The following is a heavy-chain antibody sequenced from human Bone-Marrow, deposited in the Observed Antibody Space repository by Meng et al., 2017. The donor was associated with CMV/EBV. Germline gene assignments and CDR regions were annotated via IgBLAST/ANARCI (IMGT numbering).Heavy chain of an antibody. CDR2: ISYDGSNK. V-gene: IGHV3-30-3*01. J-gene: IGHJ4*02. CDR1: GFTFSSYW. D-gene: IGHD2-2*01. CDR3: ARGPYDYGDY. Sequence: GESLKISCAASGFTFSSYWTHWVRQAPGKGLEWVAVISYDGSNKYYADSVKGRFTISRNNSKNTLYLQMNSLRAEDTAVYYCARGPYDYGDYWGQGTPVTVSS.